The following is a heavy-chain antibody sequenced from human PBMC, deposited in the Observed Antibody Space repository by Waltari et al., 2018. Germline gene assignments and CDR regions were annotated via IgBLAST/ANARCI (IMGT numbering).Heavy chain of an antibody. CDR3: ARDIDYGGDFDY. V-gene: IGHV1-69*13. J-gene: IGHJ4*02. CDR1: GGTLSSYA. CDR2: IIPIVGTA. Sequence: QVQLVQSGAEVQTPGSSVKVSCKASGGTLSSYAISWVRQAPGQGLEWMGGIIPIVGTANYAQKFQGRVTITADESTSTAYMELSSLRSEDTAVYYCARDIDYGGDFDYWGQGTLVTVSS. D-gene: IGHD4-17*01.